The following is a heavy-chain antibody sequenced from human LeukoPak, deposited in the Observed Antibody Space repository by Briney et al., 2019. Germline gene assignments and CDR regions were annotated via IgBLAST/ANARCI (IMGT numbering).Heavy chain of an antibody. Sequence: GGSLRLSCAASGFTFSSYAMHWVRQAPGKGLEWVAVISYDGSNKYYADSVKGRFTISRNNAKNSLYLQMNSLRVEDTAVYYCARTRYSSRNFDYWGQGTLVTVSS. CDR1: GFTFSSYA. J-gene: IGHJ4*02. D-gene: IGHD6-13*01. CDR3: ARTRYSSRNFDY. CDR2: ISYDGSNK. V-gene: IGHV3-30-3*01.